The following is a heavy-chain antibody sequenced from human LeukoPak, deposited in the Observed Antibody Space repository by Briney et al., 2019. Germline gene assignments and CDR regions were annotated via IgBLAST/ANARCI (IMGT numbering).Heavy chain of an antibody. Sequence: GGSLRLSCAASGFTFSSYWMSWVRQAPGTGLDSVANIKQDGSERGYVDSVKGRFTISRDNAKNSLYLQMNSLRAEDTAVYYCARDNHIRAATIFGVVAAYYYYYMDVWGKGTTVTVSS. CDR1: GFTFSSYW. CDR3: ARDNHIRAATIFGVVAAYYYYYMDV. CDR2: IKQDGSER. V-gene: IGHV3-7*01. D-gene: IGHD3-3*01. J-gene: IGHJ6*03.